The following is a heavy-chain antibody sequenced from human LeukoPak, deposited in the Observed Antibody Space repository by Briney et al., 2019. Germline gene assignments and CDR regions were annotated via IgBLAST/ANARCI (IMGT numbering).Heavy chain of an antibody. D-gene: IGHD6-25*01. CDR3: ARGLSA. Sequence: PSETLSLTCAVYGGSLSGYYWSWIRQPPGKGLEWIGEINHSGSTNYNPSLKSRVTISVDTSKNQFSLKLSSVTAADTAVYYCARGLSAWGQGTRVTVSS. V-gene: IGHV4-34*01. J-gene: IGHJ5*02. CDR2: INHSGST. CDR1: GGSLSGYY.